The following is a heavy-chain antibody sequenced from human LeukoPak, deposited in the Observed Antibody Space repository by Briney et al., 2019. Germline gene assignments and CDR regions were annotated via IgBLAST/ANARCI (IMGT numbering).Heavy chain of an antibody. CDR3: ARDRYYYGSGRLFDY. J-gene: IGHJ4*02. CDR1: GVSISSYY. V-gene: IGHV4-59*01. D-gene: IGHD3-10*01. Sequence: SETLSLTCTVSGVSISSYYWSWIRQPPGKGLEWIGYIYYSGSTNYNPSLKSRVTISVDTSNNQFSLRLSSVTAADTAVYYCARDRYYYGSGRLFDYWGQGTLVTVSS. CDR2: IYYSGST.